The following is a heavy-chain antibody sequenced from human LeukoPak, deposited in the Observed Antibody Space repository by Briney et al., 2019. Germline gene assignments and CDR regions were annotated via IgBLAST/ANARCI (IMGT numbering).Heavy chain of an antibody. CDR1: GGTFSSYA. D-gene: IGHD5-12*01. CDR2: IIPIFGTA. Sequence: SVKVSCKASGGTFSSYAISWVRQAPGQGLEWMGGIIPIFGTANYAQKFQGRVTITADKSTSTAYMGLSSLRSEDTAVYYCARAGGYSGYDPAGPRKDMDVWGKGTTVTVSS. J-gene: IGHJ6*03. V-gene: IGHV1-69*06. CDR3: ARAGGYSGYDPAGPRKDMDV.